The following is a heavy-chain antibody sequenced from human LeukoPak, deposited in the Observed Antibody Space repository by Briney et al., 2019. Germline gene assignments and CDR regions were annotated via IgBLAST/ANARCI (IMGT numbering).Heavy chain of an antibody. J-gene: IGHJ4*02. CDR2: INPNSGGT. D-gene: IGHD6-13*01. CDR3: ASTARVAAAFY. V-gene: IGHV1-2*02. CDR1: GYTFTSYD. Sequence: ASVKVSCKASGYTFTSYDINWVRQAPGQGLEWMGWINPNSGGTNYAQKFQGRVTMTRDTSISTAYMELSRLRSDDTAVYYCASTARVAAAFYWGQGTLVTVSS.